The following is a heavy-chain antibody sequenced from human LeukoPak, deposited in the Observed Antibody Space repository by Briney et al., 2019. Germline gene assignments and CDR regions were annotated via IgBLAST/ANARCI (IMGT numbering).Heavy chain of an antibody. CDR2: ISAGGDLT. D-gene: IGHD3-10*01. CDR3: ARSRQGSGLLNY. J-gene: IGHJ4*02. CDR1: RFSFSAYP. V-gene: IGHV3-23*01. Sequence: GGSLRLSCAASRFSFSAYPMGWVRRAPGRGLEWVSGISAGGDLTFHADSVKGRFTISRDNSKNTLYLQMNSLRAEDTAVYYCARSRQGSGLLNYWGQGNLVAVSP.